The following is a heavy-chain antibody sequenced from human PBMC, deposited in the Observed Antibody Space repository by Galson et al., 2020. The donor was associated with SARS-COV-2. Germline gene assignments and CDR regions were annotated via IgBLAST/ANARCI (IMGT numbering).Heavy chain of an antibody. D-gene: IGHD6-19*01. CDR1: GDSVSSNSAA. J-gene: IGHJ3*02. Sequence: SQTLSLTCAISGDSVSSNSAAWNCIRHSPSRGLEWLGRTYYRSQWTTDYAGSVKSRIPINPDTSKNQFSLQLNSVTPEDTAIYYCAGRVAGAGSLQIWGQGTMVIVSS. CDR2: TYYRSQWTT. V-gene: IGHV6-1*01. CDR3: AGRVAGAGSLQI.